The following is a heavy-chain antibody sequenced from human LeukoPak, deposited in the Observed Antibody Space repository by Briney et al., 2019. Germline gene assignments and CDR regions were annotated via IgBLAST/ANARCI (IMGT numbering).Heavy chain of an antibody. J-gene: IGHJ4*02. CDR1: GFTFSSCA. Sequence: SGGSLRLSCAASGFTFSSCAMSWVRQAPGKGLEWVSGISWNSGSIGYADSVKGRFTISRDNSKSTLSLQMNSLRAEDTAIYYCATYRQVLLPFESWGQGTLVTVSS. D-gene: IGHD2-8*02. CDR2: ISWNSGSI. CDR3: ATYRQVLLPFES. V-gene: IGHV3-23*01.